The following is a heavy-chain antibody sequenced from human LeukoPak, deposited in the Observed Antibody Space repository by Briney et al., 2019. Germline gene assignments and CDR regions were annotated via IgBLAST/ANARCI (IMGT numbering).Heavy chain of an antibody. CDR2: ISKNSGSI. V-gene: IGHV3-48*04. CDR3: ARGLELLWFGESLNWFAP. Sequence: GGSLRLSCVASGFTFSDYSMDWVRQAPGAGLEWISYISKNSGSIDYADSVRGRFTVSRDNAKNSLHPQMNSLRVEDTAIYYCARGLELLWFGESLNWFAPWGQGPLVTVSS. CDR1: GFTFSDYS. D-gene: IGHD3-10*01. J-gene: IGHJ5*02.